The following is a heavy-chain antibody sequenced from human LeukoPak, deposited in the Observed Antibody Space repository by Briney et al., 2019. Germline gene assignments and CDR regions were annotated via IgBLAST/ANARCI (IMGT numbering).Heavy chain of an antibody. CDR3: AKEAAAGTHNDY. J-gene: IGHJ4*02. Sequence: GRSLRLSCAASGFTFSSYGMHWVRQAPGKGLEWVAVISYDGSNKYYADSVKGRFTISRDNSKNTLYLQINSLRAEDTAVYYCAKEAAAGTHNDYWGQGTLVTVSS. V-gene: IGHV3-30*18. CDR1: GFTFSSYG. CDR2: ISYDGSNK. D-gene: IGHD6-13*01.